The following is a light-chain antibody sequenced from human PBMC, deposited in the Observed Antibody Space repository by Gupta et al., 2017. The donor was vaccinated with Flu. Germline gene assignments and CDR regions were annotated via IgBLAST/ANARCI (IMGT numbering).Light chain of an antibody. Sequence: QSVLPQPPSESGAPGPRVTIPCTGTSTDIGAGYDVHWYQKLPGTAPKLLIYGNHNRPAGVPDRFSGSKSGTSASLAITGLQAEDEADYYCQSNDDSLSGVIFGGGTKLTVL. J-gene: IGLJ2*01. CDR3: QSNDDSLSGVI. CDR1: STDIGAGYD. V-gene: IGLV1-40*01. CDR2: GNH.